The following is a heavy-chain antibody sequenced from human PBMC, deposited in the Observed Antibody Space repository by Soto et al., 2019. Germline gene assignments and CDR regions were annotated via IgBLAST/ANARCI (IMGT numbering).Heavy chain of an antibody. D-gene: IGHD6-6*01. Sequence: LSLTCSLYSGSLSGYYWSWIRQPPGKGLEWIGEISPSGTTNYSPSLKSRVSISVDTSKNQFSLNLTSLTAADTAVYYCARAPKVSGSAQTRPDFWGQGSLVTVSS. CDR1: SGSLSGYY. CDR2: ISPSGTT. J-gene: IGHJ4*02. CDR3: ARAPKVSGSAQTRPDF. V-gene: IGHV4-34*01.